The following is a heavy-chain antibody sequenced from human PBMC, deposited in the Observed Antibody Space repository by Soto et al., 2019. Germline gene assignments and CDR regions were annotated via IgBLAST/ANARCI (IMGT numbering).Heavy chain of an antibody. CDR1: GGSINSYY. Sequence: SETLSLTCTISGGSINSYYWTWIRQPPGKGLEWIGYIYYSGSTDYNPSLKSRVTMSVDTSKNQFSLKLSSVTAADTAVYYCASSNGWLDYWGQGTLVTVSS. J-gene: IGHJ4*02. D-gene: IGHD6-19*01. CDR2: IYYSGST. V-gene: IGHV4-59*01. CDR3: ASSNGWLDY.